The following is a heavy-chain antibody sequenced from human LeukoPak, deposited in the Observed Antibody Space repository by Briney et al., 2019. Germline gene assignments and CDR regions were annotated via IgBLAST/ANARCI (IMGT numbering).Heavy chain of an antibody. Sequence: ASVKVSCKASGYTFISYGVSWVRQAPGQGLEWMGWISAYNGNTNYAQKVQGRVTMTTDAYTSTAYMELRSLRSDDTAVYYCARDSCTSTSCSFDYWGQGTLVTVSS. D-gene: IGHD2-2*01. CDR1: GYTFISYG. CDR3: ARDSCTSTSCSFDY. V-gene: IGHV1-18*01. CDR2: ISAYNGNT. J-gene: IGHJ4*02.